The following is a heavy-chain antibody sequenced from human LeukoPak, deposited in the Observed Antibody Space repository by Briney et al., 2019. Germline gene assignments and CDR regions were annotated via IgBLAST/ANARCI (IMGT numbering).Heavy chain of an antibody. Sequence: GGSLRLSCAASGFTFSSYGMHWVRQAPGKGLEWVAVIWYDGSNKYYADSVKGRFTISRDNSKNTLYLQMNSLRAEDTAVYYCARAYGSGIVELDYWGQGTLVTVSS. D-gene: IGHD3-10*01. J-gene: IGHJ4*02. CDR2: IWYDGSNK. V-gene: IGHV3-33*01. CDR3: ARAYGSGIVELDY. CDR1: GFTFSSYG.